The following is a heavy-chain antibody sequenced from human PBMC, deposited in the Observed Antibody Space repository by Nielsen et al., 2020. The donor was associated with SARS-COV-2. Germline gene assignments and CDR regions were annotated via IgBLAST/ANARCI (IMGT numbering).Heavy chain of an antibody. CDR2: IYPGDSET. CDR3: ARSYGEYGD. J-gene: IGHJ4*02. Sequence: GESLKISCKGFGYSFTNYWIGWVRQVPGKGLEWVGLIYPGDSETRYSPSFEGQVTNSVAKSLSTTYLQLTSLKASDTAIYYCARSYGEYGDWGQGTLVTVSS. V-gene: IGHV5-51*01. D-gene: IGHD4-17*01. CDR1: GYSFTNYW.